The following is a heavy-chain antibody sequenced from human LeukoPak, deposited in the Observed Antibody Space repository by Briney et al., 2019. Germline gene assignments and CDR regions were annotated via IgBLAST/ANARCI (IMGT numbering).Heavy chain of an antibody. D-gene: IGHD5-12*01. Sequence: PGGSLRLSCAASGFTFSIYAMSWVRQAPGKGLEWVSTVSGSGHSTFYADSVKGRFTISRDNAKNLLYLQMNSLRAEDTAIYYCARDPGSGYEEHFDYWGQGTLVTVSS. CDR1: GFTFSIYA. J-gene: IGHJ4*02. CDR2: VSGSGHST. CDR3: ARDPGSGYEEHFDY. V-gene: IGHV3-23*01.